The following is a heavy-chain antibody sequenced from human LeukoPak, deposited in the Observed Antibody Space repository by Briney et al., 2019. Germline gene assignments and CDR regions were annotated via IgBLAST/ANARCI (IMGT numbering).Heavy chain of an antibody. J-gene: IGHJ5*02. CDR3: ARAMVRGVIIPNWFDP. D-gene: IGHD3-10*01. CDR2: IIPIFGTA. V-gene: IGHV1-69*05. Sequence: SVKVSCKASGGTFSSYAISWVRQAPGQGLEWVGGIIPIFGTANYAQKFQGRVTITTDESTSTAYMELSSLRSEDTAVYYCARAMVRGVIIPNWFDPWGQGTLVTVSS. CDR1: GGTFSSYA.